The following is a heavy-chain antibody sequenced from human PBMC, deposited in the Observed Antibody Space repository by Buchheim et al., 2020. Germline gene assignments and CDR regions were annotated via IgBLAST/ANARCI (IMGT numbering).Heavy chain of an antibody. CDR1: GFTFSDYY. D-gene: IGHD5-24*01. CDR2: ISSYTTT. V-gene: IGHV3-11*01. Sequence: QVQLVESGGGLVKPGGSLRLSCAASGFTFSDYYMSWIRQAPGKGLEWVSYISSYTTTYYADYVKGRFTISRANAKNSLYLQMNSLRAEDTAVYYCVATIKSYYFEYWGQGTL. CDR3: VATIKSYYFEY. J-gene: IGHJ4*02.